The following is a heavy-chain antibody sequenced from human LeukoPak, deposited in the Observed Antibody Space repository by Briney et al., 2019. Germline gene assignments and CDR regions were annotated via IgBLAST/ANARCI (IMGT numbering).Heavy chain of an antibody. CDR2: IKSKTDGGTT. CDR3: ARDATYDSSGYVDY. J-gene: IGHJ4*02. D-gene: IGHD3-22*01. V-gene: IGHV3-15*01. Sequence: GALRLSCAASGFTFSNAWMSWVRQAPGKGLEWVGRIKSKTDGGTTDYAAPVKGRFTISRDDSKNTLYLQMNSLRAEDTAVYYCARDATYDSSGYVDYWGQGTLVTVSS. CDR1: GFTFSNAW.